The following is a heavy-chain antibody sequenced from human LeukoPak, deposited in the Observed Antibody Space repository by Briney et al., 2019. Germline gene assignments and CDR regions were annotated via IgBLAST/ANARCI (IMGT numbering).Heavy chain of an antibody. CDR1: GFTFSSYA. CDR2: MSYDGSNK. Sequence: GRSLRLSCAASGFTFSSYAMHWVRQAPGKGLEWVAVMSYDGSNKYYADSVKGRFTIPRDNSKNTLYLQMNSLRAEDTAVYYCARSAYSSSWTDWFDPWGQGTLVTVSS. J-gene: IGHJ5*02. V-gene: IGHV3-30*01. D-gene: IGHD6-13*01. CDR3: ARSAYSSSWTDWFDP.